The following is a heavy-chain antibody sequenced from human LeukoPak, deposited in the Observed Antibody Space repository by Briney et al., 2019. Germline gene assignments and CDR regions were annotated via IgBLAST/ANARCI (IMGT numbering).Heavy chain of an antibody. D-gene: IGHD2-2*01. Sequence: ASVKXSCKASGYTFTGYYMHWVRQAPGQGLEWMGWINPNSGGTNYAQKFQGRVTMTRDTSISTAYMELSRLRSDDTAVYYCASRYCSSTSCSYYYYYMDVWGKGTTVTVSS. V-gene: IGHV1-2*02. CDR2: INPNSGGT. CDR3: ASRYCSSTSCSYYYYYMDV. CDR1: GYTFTGYY. J-gene: IGHJ6*03.